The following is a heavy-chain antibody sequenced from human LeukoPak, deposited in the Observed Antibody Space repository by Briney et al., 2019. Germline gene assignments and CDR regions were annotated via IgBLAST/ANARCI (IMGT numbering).Heavy chain of an antibody. D-gene: IGHD1-26*01. CDR3: ARDLGQATHFDY. Sequence: SETLFLTCTVSGGSISSGGYYWSWIRQHPGKGLEWIGYIYYSGSTYYNPSLKSRVTISVDTSKNQFSLKLSSVTAADTAVYYCARDLGQATHFDYWGQGTLVTVSS. CDR2: IYYSGST. CDR1: GGSISSGGYY. V-gene: IGHV4-31*03. J-gene: IGHJ4*02.